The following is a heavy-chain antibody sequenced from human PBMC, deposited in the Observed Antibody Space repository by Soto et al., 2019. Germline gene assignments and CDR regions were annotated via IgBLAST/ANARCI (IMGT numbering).Heavy chain of an antibody. CDR3: ARDKITGLFDY. D-gene: IGHD2-8*02. V-gene: IGHV4-34*01. J-gene: IGHJ4*02. Sequence: QVQLQQWGAGLLKPSETLSLTCAVYGGSFSGYYWTWIRQPPGTGLEWIGEINHSGSTNYNPSLKSRVTLSVDTSKNQFSLKLTSVPAADTAVYYCARDKITGLFDYWGQGTLVTVS. CDR2: INHSGST. CDR1: GGSFSGYY.